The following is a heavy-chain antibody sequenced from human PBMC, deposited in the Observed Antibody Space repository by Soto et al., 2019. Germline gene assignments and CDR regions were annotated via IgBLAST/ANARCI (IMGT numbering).Heavy chain of an antibody. D-gene: IGHD3-22*01. Sequence: SGGSLRLSCAASGFTFSNAWMSWVRQAPGKGLEWVGRIKSKTDGGTTDYAAPVKGRFTISRDDSKNTLYLQMNSLKTEDTAVYYCTTYYYYDSSGYQYDYWGQGTLVTVSS. CDR1: GFTFSNAW. CDR2: IKSKTDGGTT. CDR3: TTYYYYDSSGYQYDY. V-gene: IGHV3-15*01. J-gene: IGHJ4*02.